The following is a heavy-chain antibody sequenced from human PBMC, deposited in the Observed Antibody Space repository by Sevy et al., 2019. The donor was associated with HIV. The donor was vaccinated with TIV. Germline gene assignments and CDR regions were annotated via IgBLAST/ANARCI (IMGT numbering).Heavy chain of an antibody. CDR1: GFTPSTYG. CDR2: IGYDGNNK. J-gene: IGHJ4*02. CDR3: ARDPRMYGDYLLAYFDY. V-gene: IGHV3-33*01. Sequence: GGSLRLSCAGSGFTPSTYGMHWVRQAPGKGLEWVAVIGYDGNNKYYADSVKGRFTIPRDNSKNTLFLQMDSLRAEDTAVYYCARDPRMYGDYLLAYFDYWGQGALVTVSS. D-gene: IGHD2-8*01.